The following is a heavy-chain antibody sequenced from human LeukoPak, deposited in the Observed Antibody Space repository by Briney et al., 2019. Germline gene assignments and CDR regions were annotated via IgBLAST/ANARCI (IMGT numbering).Heavy chain of an antibody. Sequence: ASVKVSCKVSGYTLTVLSMHWVRRAPGKGHEWMGGFDLEDGETSYAQKFEVRFTMTEDTSTDTAYMERSSLRSEDTAVYYCAAMYGGNWNPFDYWGQGTLVTVSS. CDR1: GYTLTVLS. V-gene: IGHV1-24*01. CDR2: FDLEDGET. CDR3: AAMYGGNWNPFDY. D-gene: IGHD4-23*01. J-gene: IGHJ4*02.